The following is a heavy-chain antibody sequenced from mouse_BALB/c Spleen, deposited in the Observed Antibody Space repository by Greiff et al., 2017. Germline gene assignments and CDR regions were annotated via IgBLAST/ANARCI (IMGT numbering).Heavy chain of an antibody. J-gene: IGHJ4*01. V-gene: IGHV7-1*02. D-gene: IGHD2-14*01. CDR2: SRNKANDYTT. CDR3: ARDAYYRYDGAMDY. CDR1: GFTFSDFY. Sequence: EVNVVESGGGLVQPGGSLRLSCATSGFTFSDFYMEWVRQPPGKRLEWIAASRNKANDYTTEYSASVKGRFIVSRDTSQSILYLQMNALRAEDTAIYYCARDAYYRYDGAMDYWGQGTSVTVSS.